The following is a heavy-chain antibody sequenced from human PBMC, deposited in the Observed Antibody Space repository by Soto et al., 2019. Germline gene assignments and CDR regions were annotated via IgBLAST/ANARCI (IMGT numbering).Heavy chain of an antibody. CDR1: GGSISSYY. J-gene: IGHJ3*02. V-gene: IGHV4-59*01. D-gene: IGHD2-21*02. CDR2: IYYSGTT. Sequence: SETLSLTCTVSGGSISSYYWSWIRQPPGKGLEWIGYIYYSGTTNYNPSLKSRVTISVDTSKNQFSLKLSSVTAADTAVYYCAYTHIVVVTDAFDIWGQGTMVTVSS. CDR3: AYTHIVVVTDAFDI.